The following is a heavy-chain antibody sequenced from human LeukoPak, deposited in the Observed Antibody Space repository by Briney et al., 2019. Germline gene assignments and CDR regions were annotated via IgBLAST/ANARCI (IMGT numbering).Heavy chain of an antibody. D-gene: IGHD3-22*01. CDR1: GFTFSSYS. CDR2: ITSSSSYI. Sequence: PGGSLRLSCAASGFTFSSYSMNWVRQAPGKGLEWVSSITSSSSYIYNADSVRGRFTISRDNAKNSLYLEMTSLRAEDTAVYYCARDMPYYYDTRDNAFDIWGQGTMVTVSS. J-gene: IGHJ3*02. CDR3: ARDMPYYYDTRDNAFDI. V-gene: IGHV3-21*01.